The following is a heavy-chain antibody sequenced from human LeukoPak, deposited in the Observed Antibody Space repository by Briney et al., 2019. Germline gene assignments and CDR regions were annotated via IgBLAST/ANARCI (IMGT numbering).Heavy chain of an antibody. D-gene: IGHD6-13*01. CDR3: ARPGSSWYFDY. V-gene: IGHV4-39*01. CDR2: IYYSGST. Sequence: SETLSLTCTVPGGSISSSSYYWGWICLPPGKGLEWIGSIYYSGSTYYNPSLKSRVTISVDTSKNQFSLKLSSVTAADTAVYYCARPGSSWYFDYWGQGTLVTVSS. J-gene: IGHJ4*02. CDR1: GGSISSSSYY.